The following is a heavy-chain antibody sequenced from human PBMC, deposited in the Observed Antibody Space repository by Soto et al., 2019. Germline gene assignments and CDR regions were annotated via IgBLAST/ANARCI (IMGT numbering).Heavy chain of an antibody. CDR3: ARGGGVGVAGSAAFDM. J-gene: IGHJ3*02. V-gene: IGHV1-2*02. CDR1: GYPVTAYY. CDR2: INPATGAA. Sequence: QLHLVQSGAVVKKPGASVTVSCSASGYPVTAYYMHWVRQAPGRGLEWMGGINPATGAAKYTQTFQGRVTKTRGQTTGTGFEELGGLASEDPAGLYCARGGGVGVAGSAAFDMWGQGTLVTVSS. D-gene: IGHD3-3*01.